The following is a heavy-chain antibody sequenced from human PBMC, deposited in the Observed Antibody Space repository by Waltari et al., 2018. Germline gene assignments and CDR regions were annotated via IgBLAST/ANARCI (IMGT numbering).Heavy chain of an antibody. D-gene: IGHD7-27*01. CDR3: ARTWGNSPPLGWLDP. V-gene: IGHV4-34*01. Sequence: QVQLPQWAEELLRPSETRSLTCAFPGGPFFVYSWSWIRQPPGKGREWIGEISHSGVPNYNPSLRSRVTRSVDTIKKRFSLKLTSVTAADTAVYFCARTWGNSPPLGWLDPWGQGTRVTISS. J-gene: IGHJ5*02. CDR2: ISHSGVP. CDR1: GGPFFVYS.